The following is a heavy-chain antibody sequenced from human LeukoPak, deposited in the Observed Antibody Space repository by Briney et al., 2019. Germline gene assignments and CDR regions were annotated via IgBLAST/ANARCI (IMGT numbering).Heavy chain of an antibody. Sequence: ASVKVSCKASGGTFSSYAISWVRQAPGQGLEWMGGIIPIFGTANYAQKFQGRVTITADESTSTAYMELSSLRSEDTAVHYCARERGEDYDSSGYPDWGQGTLVTVSS. D-gene: IGHD3-22*01. CDR1: GGTFSSYA. CDR2: IIPIFGTA. J-gene: IGHJ4*02. V-gene: IGHV1-69*13. CDR3: ARERGEDYDSSGYPD.